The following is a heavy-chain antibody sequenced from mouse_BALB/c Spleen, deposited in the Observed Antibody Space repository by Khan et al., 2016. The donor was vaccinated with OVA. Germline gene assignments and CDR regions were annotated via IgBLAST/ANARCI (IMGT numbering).Heavy chain of an antibody. CDR3: AREEALYYFDY. CDR2: INPHIGET. Sequence: MQLEESGPELVKPGASVKISCKASGYSFTGYFMNWVMQSHGKSLEWIGRINPHIGETFYNQKFKDKATLTADKSSSTAYFQLSSLKSEDSAVFFCAREEALYYFDYWGQGTTLTVSS. V-gene: IGHV1-20*01. CDR1: GYSFTGYF. J-gene: IGHJ2*01. D-gene: IGHD3-2*02.